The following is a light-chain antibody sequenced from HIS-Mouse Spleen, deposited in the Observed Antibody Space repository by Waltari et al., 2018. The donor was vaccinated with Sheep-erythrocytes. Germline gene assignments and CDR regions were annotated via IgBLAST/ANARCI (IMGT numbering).Light chain of an antibody. V-gene: IGLV2-14*03. J-gene: IGLJ3*02. CDR2: DVS. CDR3: AAWDDSLSGPV. Sequence: QSALTQPASVSGSPGQSITVPCTGTSSDVGGYHYAPWYQQHPGKAPKLMIYDVSNRPSGVSNRFSGSKSGNTASLAISGLRSEDEADYYCAAWDDSLSGPVFGGGTKLTVL. CDR1: SSDVGGYHY.